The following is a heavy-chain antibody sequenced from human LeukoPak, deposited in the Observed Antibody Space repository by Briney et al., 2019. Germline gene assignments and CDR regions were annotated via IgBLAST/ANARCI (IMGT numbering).Heavy chain of an antibody. V-gene: IGHV3-30*04. J-gene: IGHJ1*01. CDR1: VFNFRTHA. CDR2: ISYDGSAK. Sequence: GGSLRLSSVASVFNFRTHAMHWVRQAPGKGLEWVALISYDGSAKYYADSVQGRFTISRDDSKNTLYLQMHSLRPEDTAVYYCVRDGGWVHVWLLGGYWGQSTLVTVSA. D-gene: IGHD5-18*01. CDR3: VRDGGWVHVWLLGGY.